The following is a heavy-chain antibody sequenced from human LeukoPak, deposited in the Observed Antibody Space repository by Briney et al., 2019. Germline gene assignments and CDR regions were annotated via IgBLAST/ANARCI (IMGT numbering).Heavy chain of an antibody. D-gene: IGHD6-19*01. V-gene: IGHV3-74*01. CDR2: INTDGTVT. Sequence: GGSLRLSCAASGFTYSKYWMLWLRQAPGKGLESVSRINTDGTVTTYADSVKGRFTVSRDNADNTMFLQMNSVRDEDTAVYYCATKQWLAPPPDTWGQGTPVTVSS. CDR1: GFTYSKYW. J-gene: IGHJ5*02. CDR3: ATKQWLAPPPDT.